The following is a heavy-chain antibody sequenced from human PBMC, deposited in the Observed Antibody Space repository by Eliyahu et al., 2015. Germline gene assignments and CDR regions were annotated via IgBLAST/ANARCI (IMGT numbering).Heavy chain of an antibody. V-gene: IGHV4-34*01. CDR1: GXSFSGYY. Sequence: QVQLQQWXAGLLXPSETLSLXCAVYGXSFSGYYWRXIRQPPGKGLEWIGEINHSGSTNYNPSLKSRVTISVDTSKNQFSLKLSSVTAADTAVYYCARAPAYSSSSPIRYWGQGTLVTVSS. D-gene: IGHD6-6*01. CDR3: ARAPAYSSSSPIRY. J-gene: IGHJ4*02. CDR2: INHSGST.